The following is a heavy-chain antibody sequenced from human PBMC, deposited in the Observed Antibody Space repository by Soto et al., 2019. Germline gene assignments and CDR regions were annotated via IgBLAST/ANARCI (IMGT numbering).Heavy chain of an antibody. CDR3: ARPLPPGGSGWFSYYY. CDR1: GDSIGSGNNY. Sequence: SETLSLTCTVSGDSIGSGNNYWSWIRQAPGKGLEWLGYTYYSGSTYYNPSLKSRAIISIDTSKSQFFLKLSSVTAADTAMYYCARPLPPGGSGWFSYYYWGQGSLVTVSS. J-gene: IGHJ4*02. D-gene: IGHD6-19*01. V-gene: IGHV4-30-4*01. CDR2: TYYSGST.